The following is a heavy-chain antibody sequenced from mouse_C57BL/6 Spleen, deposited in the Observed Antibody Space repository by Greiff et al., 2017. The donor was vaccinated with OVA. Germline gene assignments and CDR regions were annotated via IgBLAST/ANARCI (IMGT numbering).Heavy chain of an antibody. CDR2: IDPYDSYT. CDR3: ARGVTTVVAPDY. CDR1: GYTFPSYW. V-gene: IGHV1-50*01. J-gene: IGHJ2*01. Sequence: VQLQQSGAELVKPGASVTLSCKASGYTFPSYWMQWVKQRPGQGLEWIGEIDPYDSYTNYNQKFKGKATLPVDTSSSTAYMQLSSLTSEDSAFYYCARGVTTVVAPDYWGQGTTLTVSS. D-gene: IGHD1-1*01.